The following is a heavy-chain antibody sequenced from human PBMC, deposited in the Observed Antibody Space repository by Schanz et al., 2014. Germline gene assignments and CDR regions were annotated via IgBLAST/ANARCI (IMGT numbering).Heavy chain of an antibody. V-gene: IGHV3-30-3*01. CDR2: ISNDGSIK. Sequence: VQLLESGGGLVQPGGSLRLSCAASGFTFNSYAMTWVRQAPGKGLEWVALISNDGSIKYYADSVEGRFTISRDNSRNTLYLQMNSLRAGDTAVYYCARGTDWNLHYWGQGALVTVSS. J-gene: IGHJ4*02. CDR3: ARGTDWNLHY. CDR1: GFTFNSYA. D-gene: IGHD1-1*01.